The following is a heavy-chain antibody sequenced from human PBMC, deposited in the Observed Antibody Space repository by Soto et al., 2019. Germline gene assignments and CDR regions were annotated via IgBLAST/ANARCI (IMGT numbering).Heavy chain of an antibody. Sequence: GASVKVSCKASGGTFSSYAISWVRQAPGQGLEWMGGIIPIFGTANYAQKFQGRVTITADESTSTAYMELSSLRSEDTAVYYCATDSPGDSSGYYLPAGMDYWGQGTLVTVSS. CDR1: GGTFSSYA. J-gene: IGHJ4*02. D-gene: IGHD3-22*01. CDR2: IIPIFGTA. V-gene: IGHV1-69*13. CDR3: ATDSPGDSSGYYLPAGMDY.